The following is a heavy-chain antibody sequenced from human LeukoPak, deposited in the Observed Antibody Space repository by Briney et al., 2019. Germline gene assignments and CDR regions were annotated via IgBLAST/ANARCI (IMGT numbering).Heavy chain of an antibody. CDR1: GFTFSSYD. CDR2: ISGSDEST. CDR3: ADRRLGRGAFDI. Sequence: GGSLRLSCAASGFTFSSYDMSWIRQAPGKGLEWVSEISGSDESTKYVDSVKGRFTISRDNSKNTLYLLLNSLRVDDTAVYYCADRRLGRGAFDIWGQGTMVTVSS. D-gene: IGHD7-27*01. J-gene: IGHJ3*02. V-gene: IGHV3-23*01.